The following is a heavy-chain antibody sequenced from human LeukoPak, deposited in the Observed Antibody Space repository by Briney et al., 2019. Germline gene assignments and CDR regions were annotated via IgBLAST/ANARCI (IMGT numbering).Heavy chain of an antibody. V-gene: IGHV3-30*02. CDR3: AKDIRGYSGYDLDY. J-gene: IGHJ4*02. D-gene: IGHD5-12*01. Sequence: PGGSLRLSCAASGFTFSSYGMHWVRQAPGKGLEWVAFIRYDGSNKYYADSVKGRFTISRDNSKNTLYLQMNSLRAEDTAVYYCAKDIRGYSGYDLDYWGQGTLVTVSS. CDR1: GFTFSSYG. CDR2: IRYDGSNK.